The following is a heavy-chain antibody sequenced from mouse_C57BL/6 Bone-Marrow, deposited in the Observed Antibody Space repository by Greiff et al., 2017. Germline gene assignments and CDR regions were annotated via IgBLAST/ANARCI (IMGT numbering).Heavy chain of an antibody. V-gene: IGHV1-72*01. CDR2: IDPNSGGT. J-gene: IGHJ4*01. CDR1: GYTFPSYW. Sequence: QVQLQQSGAELVKPGASVKLSCKASGYTFPSYWMHWVKQRPGRGLEWIGRIDPNSGGTKYNKKFKSKATLTVDKPSSTAYMQLSSLTSEDSAVYYCAISYYGSSYYSMDYWGQGTSVTVSS. CDR3: AISYYGSSYYSMDY. D-gene: IGHD1-1*01.